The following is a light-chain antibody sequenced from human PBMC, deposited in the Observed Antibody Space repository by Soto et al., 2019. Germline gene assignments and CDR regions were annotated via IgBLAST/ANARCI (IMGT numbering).Light chain of an antibody. CDR3: QSYDSSLSGSI. Sequence: QSVLTQPPSVFGAPGQRVTISCTGSSSNIGAGYDVHWYQQLPGTAPKLLIYHNNNRPSGVPDRFSGSKSGTSASLAISGLQAEDEADYFCQSYDSSLSGSIFGGGTKLTVL. J-gene: IGLJ2*01. V-gene: IGLV1-40*01. CDR1: SSNIGAGYD. CDR2: HNN.